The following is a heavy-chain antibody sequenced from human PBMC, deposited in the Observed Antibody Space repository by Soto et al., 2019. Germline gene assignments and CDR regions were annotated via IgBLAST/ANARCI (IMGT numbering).Heavy chain of an antibody. CDR1: GFTFSSYE. CDR3: ARDYYDGSHYYPAGCDY. Sequence: EVQLVESGGGLVQPGGSLRLSCAASGFTFSSYEMNWVRQAPGKGLEWVSYISYSGSTIYYADSVKGRFTISGDNAKNSLYLQMNSLRAEDTAVYYCARDYYDGSHYYPAGCDYWGQGTLVTVSS. J-gene: IGHJ4*02. D-gene: IGHD3-22*01. V-gene: IGHV3-48*03. CDR2: ISYSGSTI.